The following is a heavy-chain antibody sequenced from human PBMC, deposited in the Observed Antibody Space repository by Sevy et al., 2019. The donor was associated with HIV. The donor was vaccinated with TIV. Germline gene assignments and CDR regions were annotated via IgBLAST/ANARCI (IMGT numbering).Heavy chain of an antibody. CDR3: ARDKRAISAAAPDWFDP. Sequence: ASVKVSCKSSGYTFTGYYIHWLRQAPGQGLEWMGGINPHSGGTNYAQRFQGRVTMTRDTSISTAYMELSRLRSDDTAVYYCARDKRAISAAAPDWFDPWGQGTPVTVSS. CDR2: INPHSGGT. CDR1: GYTFTGYY. J-gene: IGHJ5*02. D-gene: IGHD6-13*01. V-gene: IGHV1-2*02.